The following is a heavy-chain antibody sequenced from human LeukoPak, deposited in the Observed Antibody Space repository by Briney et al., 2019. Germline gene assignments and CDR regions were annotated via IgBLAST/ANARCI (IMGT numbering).Heavy chain of an antibody. CDR2: IKQDGSGK. Sequence: GGSLRLSCAASGFTFSSYWMSWVRQAPGKGLEWVANIKQDGSGKYYVDSVKGRFTISRDNAKNSLYLQMNSLRAEDTAVYYCARPMGGDSSSWYSINYYYYYGMDVWGQGTTVTVSS. CDR1: GFTFSSYW. CDR3: ARPMGGDSSSWYSINYYYYYGMDV. V-gene: IGHV3-7*03. D-gene: IGHD6-13*01. J-gene: IGHJ6*02.